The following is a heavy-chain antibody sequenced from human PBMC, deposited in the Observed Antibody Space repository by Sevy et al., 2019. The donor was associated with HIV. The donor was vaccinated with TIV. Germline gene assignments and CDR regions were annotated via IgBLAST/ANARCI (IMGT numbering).Heavy chain of an antibody. D-gene: IGHD6-6*01. CDR1: GFSLSNYA. CDR2: KTGSAGVT. V-gene: IGHV3-23*01. CDR3: AKGRIPSIGTLGPFDS. J-gene: IGHJ4*02. Sequence: GGSLRLSCAASGFSLSNYAMSWVRQAPGKGLEWISTKTGSAGVTYYADSVKGLFTISRDNSKNTLFLQMNSLRAEDTALYYCAKGRIPSIGTLGPFDSWGQGTLVTVSS.